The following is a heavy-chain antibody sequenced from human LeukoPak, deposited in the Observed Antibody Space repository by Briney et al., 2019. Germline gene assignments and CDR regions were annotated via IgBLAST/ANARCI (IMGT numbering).Heavy chain of an antibody. D-gene: IGHD3-10*01. Sequence: GESLRLSCAASGFTFRNYAMSWVRQAPGKGLEWVSAISGSGGDTYYADSVKGRFTISRHNSKNTLYLQMNSLRAEDTAVYYCARVPPFGGYYFDCWGQGTLVTVSS. CDR2: ISGSGGDT. J-gene: IGHJ4*02. CDR3: ARVPPFGGYYFDC. V-gene: IGHV3-23*01. CDR1: GFTFRNYA.